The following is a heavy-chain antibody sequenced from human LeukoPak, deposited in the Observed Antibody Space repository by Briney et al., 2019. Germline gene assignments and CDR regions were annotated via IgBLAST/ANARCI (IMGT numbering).Heavy chain of an antibody. CDR3: ARHGFGELFNYDY. CDR1: GFTFSSYW. CDR2: IKQDGSEK. Sequence: GGSLRLSCAASGFTFSSYWMSWVRQAPGRGREGVANIKQDGSEKYYVDSVKGRFTISRDNAKNSLYLQMNSLRAEDTAVYYCARHGFGELFNYDYWGQGTLVTVSS. J-gene: IGHJ4*02. D-gene: IGHD3-10*01. V-gene: IGHV3-7*03.